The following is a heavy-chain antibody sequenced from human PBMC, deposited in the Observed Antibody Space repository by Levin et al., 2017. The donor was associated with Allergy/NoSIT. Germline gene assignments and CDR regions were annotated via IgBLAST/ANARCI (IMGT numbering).Heavy chain of an antibody. CDR1: GFTFRSYA. J-gene: IGHJ4*02. V-gene: IGHV3-23*01. CDR2: ISGSGGST. Sequence: PGGSLRLSCAASGFTFRSYAMSWVRQAPGKGLEWVSAISGSGGSTYYADSVKGRFTISRDNSKNTLYLQMNSLRAEDTAVYYCAKATWEYDILTGYYVYDYFDYWGQGTLVTVSS. D-gene: IGHD3-9*01. CDR3: AKATWEYDILTGYYVYDYFDY.